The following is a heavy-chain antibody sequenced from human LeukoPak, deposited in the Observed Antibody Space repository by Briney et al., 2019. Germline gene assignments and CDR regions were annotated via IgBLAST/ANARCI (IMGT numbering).Heavy chain of an antibody. CDR3: ARARWLLRKPYYYGMDV. J-gene: IGHJ6*02. D-gene: IGHD5-24*01. CDR1: GGSFSGYY. V-gene: IGHV4-34*01. CDR2: INHSGST. Sequence: PSETLSLTCAVYGGSFSGYYWSWIRQPPGKGLEWIGEINHSGSTNYNPSLKGRVTISVDTSKNQFSLKLSSVTAADTAVYYRARARWLLRKPYYYGMDVWGQGTTVTVSS.